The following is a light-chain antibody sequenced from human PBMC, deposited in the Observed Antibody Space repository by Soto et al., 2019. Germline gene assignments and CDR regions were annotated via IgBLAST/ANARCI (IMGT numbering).Light chain of an antibody. V-gene: IGKV1-39*01. Sequence: DIQMTQSPSSLSASIGDRVTITCRASQSINSYLNWYQQKSGKAPRLLIYAASTLQSVVPSRFSGSGFGTDFTLTISSLQPEDFATYHCQQSYSTPRTFGQGTRVEIK. CDR2: AAS. J-gene: IGKJ1*01. CDR1: QSINSY. CDR3: QQSYSTPRT.